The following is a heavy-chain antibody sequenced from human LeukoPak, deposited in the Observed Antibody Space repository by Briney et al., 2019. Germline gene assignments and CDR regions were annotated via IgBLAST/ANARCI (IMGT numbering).Heavy chain of an antibody. V-gene: IGHV1-2*06. J-gene: IGHJ5*02. CDR3: ARALYYYYDSSGYYYLNWFDP. CDR1: GYTFTGYY. CDR2: INPNSGGK. Sequence: ASVKVSCKASGYTFTGYYMHWVRQAPGQGLEWMGRINPNSGGKNYAQKFQGRVTMTRDTSISTAYMELSRLRSDDTAVYYCARALYYYYDSSGYYYLNWFDPWGQGTLVTVSS. D-gene: IGHD3-22*01.